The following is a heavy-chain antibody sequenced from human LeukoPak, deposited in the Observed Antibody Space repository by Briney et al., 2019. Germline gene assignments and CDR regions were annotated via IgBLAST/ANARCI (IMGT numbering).Heavy chain of an antibody. J-gene: IGHJ4*02. Sequence: SETLSLTCTVSGYSISSGYYWGWIRQPPGKGLEWIGSIYHSGSTYYNPSLKSRVTIPVDTSKNQFSLKLSSVTAADTAVYYCARFDITMIVGGDWGQGTLVTVSS. CDR1: GYSISSGYY. D-gene: IGHD3-22*01. CDR2: IYHSGST. CDR3: ARFDITMIVGGD. V-gene: IGHV4-38-2*02.